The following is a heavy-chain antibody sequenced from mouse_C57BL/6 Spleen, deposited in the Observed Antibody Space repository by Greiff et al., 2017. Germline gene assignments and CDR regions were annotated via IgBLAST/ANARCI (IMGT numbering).Heavy chain of an antibody. CDR1: GYSITSGYD. CDR3: ARARRTESYYFDY. CDR2: ISYSGST. D-gene: IGHD1-1*01. Sequence: VQLKESGPGMVKPSQSLSLTCTVTGYSITSGYDWHWIRHFPGNKLELMGYISYSGSTNYNPSLKSRISITHDTSKNHFFLKLNSVTTEDTATYYGARARRTESYYFDYWGQGTTLTVSS. J-gene: IGHJ2*01. V-gene: IGHV3-1*01.